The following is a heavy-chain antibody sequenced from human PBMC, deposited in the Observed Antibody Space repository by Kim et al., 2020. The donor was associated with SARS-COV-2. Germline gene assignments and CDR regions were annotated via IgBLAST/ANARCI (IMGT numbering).Heavy chain of an antibody. Sequence: GGSLRLSCAASGFTFSSYGMHWVRQAPGKGLEWVAVIWYDGSNKYYADSVKGRFTISRDNSKDTLYLQMNSLRAEDTAVYYCARDLLVGATSYGMDVWGQGTTVTVSS. J-gene: IGHJ6*02. CDR3: ARDLLVGATSYGMDV. D-gene: IGHD1-26*01. CDR2: IWYDGSNK. CDR1: GFTFSSYG. V-gene: IGHV3-33*01.